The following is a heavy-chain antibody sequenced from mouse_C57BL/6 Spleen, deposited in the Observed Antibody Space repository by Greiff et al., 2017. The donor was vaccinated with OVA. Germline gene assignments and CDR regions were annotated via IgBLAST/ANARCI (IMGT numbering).Heavy chain of an antibody. CDR2: IYPGDGDT. CDR1: GYTFTSYW. Sequence: VQLQQSGAELVKPGSSVKLSCKASGYTFTSYWMNWVKQRPGKGLEWIGQIYPGDGDTNYNGKFKGKATLTADKSSSTAYMQLSSLTSEDSAVYFFASRIYDGNYVIYALDYWGQGTTVTVSS. V-gene: IGHV1-80*01. CDR3: ASRIYDGNYVIYALDY. D-gene: IGHD2-3*01. J-gene: IGHJ4*01.